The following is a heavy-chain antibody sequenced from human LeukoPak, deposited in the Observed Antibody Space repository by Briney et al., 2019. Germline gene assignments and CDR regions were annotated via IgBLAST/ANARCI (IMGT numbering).Heavy chain of an antibody. D-gene: IGHD1-26*01. Sequence: GASVKVSCKVSGYTLTELSMHWVRQAPGKGLEGTGGFDPEDGETIYAQKFQGRVTMNEDTSTDTAYMELSSLRSEDTAVYYCATGPTSPRSYYYYYMDVWGKGTTVTVSS. V-gene: IGHV1-24*01. CDR3: ATGPTSPRSYYYYYMDV. J-gene: IGHJ6*03. CDR1: GYTLTELS. CDR2: FDPEDGET.